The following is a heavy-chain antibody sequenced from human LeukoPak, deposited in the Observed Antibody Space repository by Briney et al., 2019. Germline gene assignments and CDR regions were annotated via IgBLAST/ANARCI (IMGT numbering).Heavy chain of an antibody. J-gene: IGHJ4*02. CDR2: VRTTAEGETT. D-gene: IGHD4-11*01. CDR3: TAGLGKTDDDS. Sequence: PGGSLRLSCEGSGFNFNDAWMSWIRQAPGKGLEWVGRVRTTAEGETTDYGAPVRGRFIISRDDSKSMVYLQMNRLETKDTAIYYCTAGLGKTDDDSWGQGTLVTVSS. CDR1: GFNFNDAW. V-gene: IGHV3-15*01.